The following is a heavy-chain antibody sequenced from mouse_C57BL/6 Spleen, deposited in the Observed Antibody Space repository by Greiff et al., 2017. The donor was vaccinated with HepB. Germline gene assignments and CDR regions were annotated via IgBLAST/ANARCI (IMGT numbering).Heavy chain of an antibody. CDR3: ARPLYYGNYVLDY. Sequence: EVKLVESGGGLVKPGGSLKLSCAASGFTFSDYGMHWVRQAPEKGLEWVAYISSGSSTIYYADTVKGRFTISRDNAKNTLFLQMTSLRSEDTAMYYCARPLYYGNYVLDYWGQGTTLTVSS. CDR1: GFTFSDYG. D-gene: IGHD2-1*01. J-gene: IGHJ2*01. V-gene: IGHV5-17*01. CDR2: ISSGSSTI.